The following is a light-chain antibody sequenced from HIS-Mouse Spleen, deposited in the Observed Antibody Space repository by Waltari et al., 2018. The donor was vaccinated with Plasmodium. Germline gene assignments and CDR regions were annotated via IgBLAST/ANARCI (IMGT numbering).Light chain of an antibody. CDR3: QKYNSAPWT. CDR1: QGSSNY. J-gene: IGKJ1*01. CDR2: AAS. V-gene: IGKV1-27*01. Sequence: DIQMTQSPSSLSASVGDRVTITCRASQGSSNYLARYQQKPGQVPKLLIYAASTLQSGVPSRFSGSGSGTDFTLTISSLQPEDVATYYCQKYNSAPWTFGQGTKVEIK.